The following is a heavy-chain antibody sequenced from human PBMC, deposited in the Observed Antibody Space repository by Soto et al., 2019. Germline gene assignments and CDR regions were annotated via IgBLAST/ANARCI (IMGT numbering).Heavy chain of an antibody. V-gene: IGHV1-58*02. CDR2: IIVDSGNT. CDR3: ARGNARSMVTPGRDFDP. CDR1: GFTFTSSA. Sequence: GASVKVSCKASGFTFTSSAMQWVRQARGQRLEWMGWIIVDSGNTNYAQKFQERVTITTDTSTSTAYMELSSLRSDDTAVYYCARGNARSMVTPGRDFDPWGKGTLVTVSS. D-gene: IGHD5-18*01. J-gene: IGHJ5*02.